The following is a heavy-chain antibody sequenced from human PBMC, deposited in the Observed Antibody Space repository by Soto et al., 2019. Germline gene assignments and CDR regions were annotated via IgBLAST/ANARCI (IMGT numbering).Heavy chain of an antibody. J-gene: IGHJ6*02. V-gene: IGHV1-69*12. CDR3: ARAGFPSIWGGDGDSTCYYGMAV. CDR1: GGTFSSYA. CDR2: IIPIFGTA. D-gene: IGHD2-21*02. Sequence: QVQLVQSGAEVKKPGSSVKVSCKASGGTFSSYAISWVRQAPGQGLEWMGGIIPIFGTANYAQKFQGRVTITADESTSTGYMELISLTSEDTAVYSCARAGFPSIWGGDGDSTCYYGMAVWGQGTTVTVSS.